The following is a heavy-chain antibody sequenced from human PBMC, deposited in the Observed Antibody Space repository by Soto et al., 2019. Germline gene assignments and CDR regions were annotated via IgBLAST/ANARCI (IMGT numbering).Heavy chain of an antibody. J-gene: IGHJ5*01. D-gene: IGHD3-10*01. CDR1: GDSVSSNHAT. Sequence: PSQTLSLTCAISGDSVSSNHATWDWIRQSPSRGLEWLGRTYYRSKWYYDYALSVKSRITINPDTSNNQLSLQLNSETPDEKAMYYCVRIIGNSWLDSWGQGTLVTVSS. V-gene: IGHV6-1*01. CDR3: VRIIGNSWLDS. CDR2: TYYRSKWYY.